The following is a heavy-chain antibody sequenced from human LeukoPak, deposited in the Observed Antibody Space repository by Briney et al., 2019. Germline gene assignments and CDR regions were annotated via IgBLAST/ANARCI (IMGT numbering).Heavy chain of an antibody. Sequence: ASVKVSCKASGYTFTGYYIHWVRQAPGQGLEWMGWISAYNGNTNYAQKLQGRVTMTTDTSTSTAYMELRSLRSEDTAVYYCASSAVAGTYYYYGMDVWGQGTTVTVSS. D-gene: IGHD6-19*01. J-gene: IGHJ6*02. CDR2: ISAYNGNT. V-gene: IGHV1-18*04. CDR1: GYTFTGYY. CDR3: ASSAVAGTYYYYGMDV.